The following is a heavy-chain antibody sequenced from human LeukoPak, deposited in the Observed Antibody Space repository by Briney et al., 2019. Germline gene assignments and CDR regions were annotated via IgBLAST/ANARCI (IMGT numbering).Heavy chain of an antibody. Sequence: GRSLRLSRAVSGFTFSSYSMNWVRQAPGKGLEWVSSISSSSSYIYYTNSVKGRFTISRDNAKNSLYLQMNSLRAEDTAVYYCARSKWFGESGFDFWGQGTLVTVSS. CDR1: GFTFSSYS. J-gene: IGHJ4*02. V-gene: IGHV3-21*01. CDR2: ISSSSSYI. D-gene: IGHD3-10*01. CDR3: ARSKWFGESGFDF.